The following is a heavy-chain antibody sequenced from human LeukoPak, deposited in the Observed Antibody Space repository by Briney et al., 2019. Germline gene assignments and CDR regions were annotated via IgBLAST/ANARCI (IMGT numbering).Heavy chain of an antibody. Sequence: GESLKISCKGPGYSFTSYWIGWVRQMPGKGLEWMGIIYPGDSDTRYSPSFQGQVTISADKSISTAYLQWSSLKASDTAMYYCARHGQLRNRESDYWGQGTLVTVSS. CDR2: IYPGDSDT. V-gene: IGHV5-51*01. D-gene: IGHD1-14*01. CDR3: ARHGQLRNRESDY. CDR1: GYSFTSYW. J-gene: IGHJ4*02.